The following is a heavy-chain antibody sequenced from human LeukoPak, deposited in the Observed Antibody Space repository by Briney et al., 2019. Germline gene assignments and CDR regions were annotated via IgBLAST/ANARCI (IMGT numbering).Heavy chain of an antibody. J-gene: IGHJ4*02. Sequence: SETLSLTCAVYGGSFSGYYWSWIRQPPGKGLEWIGEINHSGSTNYNPSLKSRVTISVDTSKNQFSLKLSSVTAADTAVYYCARIPYYYGSGSYPIDYWGRGTLVTVSS. V-gene: IGHV4-34*01. D-gene: IGHD3-10*01. CDR3: ARIPYYYGSGSYPIDY. CDR1: GGSFSGYY. CDR2: INHSGST.